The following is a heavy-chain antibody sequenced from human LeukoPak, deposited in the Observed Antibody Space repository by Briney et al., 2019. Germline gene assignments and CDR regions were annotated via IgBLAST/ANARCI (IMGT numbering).Heavy chain of an antibody. CDR1: GESFSGNY. V-gene: IGHV4-34*01. CDR2: INDSEYT. J-gene: IGHJ5*02. CDR3: AGGHRNWLLSWFDP. Sequence: SETLSLTCAVYGESFSGNYWSWIRQPPGKGLEWIGEINDSEYTNYNPSLKSRVTISIDTSKNQFSLKLASVTAADTAVYYCAGGHRNWLLSWFDPWGRGTLVTVSS. D-gene: IGHD3-9*01.